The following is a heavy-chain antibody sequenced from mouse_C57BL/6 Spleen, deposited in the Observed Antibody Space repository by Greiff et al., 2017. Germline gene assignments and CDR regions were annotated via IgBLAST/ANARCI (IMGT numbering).Heavy chain of an antibody. Sequence: EVLLVESGGGLVKPGGSLKLSCAASGFTFSSYAMSWVRQTPGKRLEWVATISDGGSYTYYPDNVKGLFTISRDNAKNNLYLQMSQLKAEDTAMYYCARDQGSSYWYFEGWGTGTTVTVSS. D-gene: IGHD1-1*01. CDR1: GFTFSSYA. V-gene: IGHV5-4*01. CDR3: ARDQGSSYWYFEG. CDR2: ISDGGSYT. J-gene: IGHJ1*03.